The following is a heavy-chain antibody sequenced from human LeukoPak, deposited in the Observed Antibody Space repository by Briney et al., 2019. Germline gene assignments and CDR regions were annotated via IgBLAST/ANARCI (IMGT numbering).Heavy chain of an antibody. D-gene: IGHD4-23*01. CDR1: GFTFSNYA. Sequence: GGSLRLSCAASGFTFSNYAIHWVRQAPGKGLEYVSAVSSNGGYTYYAKSVKGRFTISRDNAKNTLYLQMNSLRAEDTAVYYCARGTTVALFDFWGQGTLVTVSS. CDR2: VSSNGGYT. V-gene: IGHV3-64*01. J-gene: IGHJ4*02. CDR3: ARGTTVALFDF.